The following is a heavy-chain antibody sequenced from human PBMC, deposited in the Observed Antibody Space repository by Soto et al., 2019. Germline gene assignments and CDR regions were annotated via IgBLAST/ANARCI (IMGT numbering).Heavy chain of an antibody. CDR2: ISSSSSYI. V-gene: IGHV3-21*01. D-gene: IGHD2-15*01. CDR1: GFTFSSYR. J-gene: IGHJ6*02. CDR3: ARDSCSCGSCYPYHYDSMDF. Sequence: GGSLRLSCAASGFTFSSYRMNWVRQAPGKGLEWVSSISSSSSYIYYADSVKGRFTISRDNAKNSLYLQMNSLRDEDTAVYYCARDSCSCGSCYPYHYDSMDFWGQGTTVPVS.